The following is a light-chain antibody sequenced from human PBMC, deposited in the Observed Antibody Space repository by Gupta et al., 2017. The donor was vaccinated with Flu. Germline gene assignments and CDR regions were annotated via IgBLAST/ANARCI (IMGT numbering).Light chain of an antibody. J-gene: IGKJ5*01. V-gene: IGKV1-33*01. CDR1: RDISIY. CDR3: QQYDNHSIT. CDR2: DAS. Sequence: DIQMTQSPPSLSASVGDRVTITCQASRDISIYLSWYQQKTGRAPKLLIYDASNLETGVPSRFSGSGSGTDFTFTISSLQPEDIATYYCQQYDNHSITFGQGTRLDIK.